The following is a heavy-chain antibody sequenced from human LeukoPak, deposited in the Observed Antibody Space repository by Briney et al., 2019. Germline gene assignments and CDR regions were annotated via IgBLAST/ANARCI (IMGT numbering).Heavy chain of an antibody. CDR1: GFTFSSYG. J-gene: IGHJ4*02. CDR3: AKNNWNDDFSSYFDY. D-gene: IGHD1-20*01. Sequence: PGRSLRLSCAASGFTFSSYGMHWVRQAPGKGLEWVAVISYDGSNKYYADSVKGRFTISRDNSKNTLYLQMNSLRAEDTAVYYCAKNNWNDDFSSYFDYWGQGTLVTVSS. CDR2: ISYDGSNK. V-gene: IGHV3-30*18.